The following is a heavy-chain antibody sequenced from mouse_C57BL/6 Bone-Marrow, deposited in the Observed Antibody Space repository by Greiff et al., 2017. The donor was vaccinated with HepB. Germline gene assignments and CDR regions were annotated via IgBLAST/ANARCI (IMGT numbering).Heavy chain of an antibody. CDR2: ISYDGSN. J-gene: IGHJ3*01. V-gene: IGHV3-6*01. D-gene: IGHD2-1*01. Sequence: ESGPGLVKPSQSLSLTCSVTGYSITSGYYWNWIRQFPGNKLEWMGYISYDGSNNYNPSLKNRISITRDTSKNQFFLKLNSVTTEDTATYYCAVTTRFAYWGQGTLVTVSA. CDR3: AVTTRFAY. CDR1: GYSITSGYY.